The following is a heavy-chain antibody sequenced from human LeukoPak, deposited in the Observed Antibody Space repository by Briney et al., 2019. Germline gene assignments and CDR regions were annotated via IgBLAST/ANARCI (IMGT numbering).Heavy chain of an antibody. V-gene: IGHV3-23*01. CDR1: GFTFSNYA. Sequence: QTGGSLRLSCAASGFTFSNYAMSWVRQAPGKGLEWVSAISGSGGSTYYADSVKGRFTISRDNSKNTLYLQMNTLRAEDTAVYYCAKFRPITSVAGTTFHYWGQGTLVTVSS. D-gene: IGHD6-19*01. CDR3: AKFRPITSVAGTTFHY. J-gene: IGHJ4*02. CDR2: ISGSGGST.